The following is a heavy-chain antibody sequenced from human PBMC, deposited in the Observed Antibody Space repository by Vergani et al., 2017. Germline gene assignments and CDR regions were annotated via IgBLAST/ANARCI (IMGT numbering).Heavy chain of an antibody. CDR3: ARGLDTAMVQDC. CDR1: GYTFTSYA. V-gene: IGHV1-3*01. Sequence: QVQLVQSGAEVKKPGASVKVSRKASGYTFTSYAMHWVRPAPGQRLEWMGWINAGNGNTKYSQKFQGRVTMTRDTSASTAYMELSSLRSEDTAVYYCARGLDTAMVQDCWGQGTLVTVSS. CDR2: INAGNGNT. J-gene: IGHJ4*02. D-gene: IGHD5-18*01.